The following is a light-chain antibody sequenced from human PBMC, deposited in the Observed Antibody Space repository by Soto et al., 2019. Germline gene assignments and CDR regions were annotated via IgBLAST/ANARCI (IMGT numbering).Light chain of an antibody. CDR3: LQVNSFPRT. CDR2: SAS. J-gene: IGKJ1*01. CDR1: QGIGVR. V-gene: IGKV1-12*01. Sequence: IQMTQSPSSLSASIGDRVTITCLASQGIGVRLAWFQQKPGKAPQYLIQSASTLASGVPSRFSGSGSGTDFILTINNLQPEDGATYYCLQVNSFPRTFGQGTKVDI.